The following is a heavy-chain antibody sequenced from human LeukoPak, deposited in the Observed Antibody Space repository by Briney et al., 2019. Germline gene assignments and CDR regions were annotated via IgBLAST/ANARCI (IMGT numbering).Heavy chain of an antibody. J-gene: IGHJ3*02. V-gene: IGHV4-59*11. CDR2: IYYSGST. CDR1: GGSISSHY. Sequence: SETLSLTCTVYGGSISSHYWSWIRQPPGKGLEWIGYIYYSGSTNYNPSLKSRVTISVDTSKNQFSLKLSSVTAADTAVYYCARTGLRSPDAFDIWGQGTMVTVSS. CDR3: ARTGLRSPDAFDI. D-gene: IGHD5-12*01.